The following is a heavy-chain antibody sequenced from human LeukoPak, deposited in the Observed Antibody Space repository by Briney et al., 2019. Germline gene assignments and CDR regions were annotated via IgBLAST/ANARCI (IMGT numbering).Heavy chain of an antibody. CDR2: IWYDGSNE. Sequence: GGSPRLSCAASGITLSSYGMHWVRQAPGKGLEWVAVIWYDGSNEYYADSVKGRFTISRDNSKNTLYLQMNSLRAEDTAVYYCAKPASGTYYMFDYWGQGTLVTVSS. CDR1: GITLSSYG. CDR3: AKPASGTYYMFDY. D-gene: IGHD1-26*01. J-gene: IGHJ4*02. V-gene: IGHV3-33*06.